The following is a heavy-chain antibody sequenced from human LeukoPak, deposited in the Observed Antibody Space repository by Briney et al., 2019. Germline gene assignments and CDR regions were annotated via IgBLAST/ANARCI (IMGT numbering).Heavy chain of an antibody. D-gene: IGHD2-15*01. J-gene: IGHJ5*02. CDR1: ELTFNYYG. Sequence: GGTLRLSCAASELTFNYYGMSWVRQAPGKGLEWVSSISSSSSYIYYADSVKGRFTISRDNAKNSLYLQMNSLRAEDTAVYYCAREFSLGYCSGGSCYSSRNWFDPWGQGTLVTVSS. CDR2: ISSSSSYI. CDR3: AREFSLGYCSGGSCYSSRNWFDP. V-gene: IGHV3-21*01.